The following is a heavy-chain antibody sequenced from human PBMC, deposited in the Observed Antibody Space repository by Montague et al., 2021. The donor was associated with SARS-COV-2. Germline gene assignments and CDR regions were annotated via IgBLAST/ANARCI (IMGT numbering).Heavy chain of an antibody. Sequence: SETLSLTCTVSGGSISSYYWTWIRQPPGKGLEWIGFVYYRGNTYYNPSLRGRVTISVDTSRNHFSLTLGSVTAADTAIYYCASHYDHSSRVDSWGQGTLVTVSS. D-gene: IGHD3-16*01. CDR1: GGSISSYY. V-gene: IGHV4-59*12. CDR2: VYYRGNT. CDR3: ASHYDHSSRVDS. J-gene: IGHJ4*02.